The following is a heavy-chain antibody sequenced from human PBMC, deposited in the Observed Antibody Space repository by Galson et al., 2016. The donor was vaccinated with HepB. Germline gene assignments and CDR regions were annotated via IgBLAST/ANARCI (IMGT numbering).Heavy chain of an antibody. V-gene: IGHV4-59*01. CDR1: GVSISTSF. Sequence: SETLSLTCSVPGVSISTSFWNWIRQSPGKGLEWIGNVFDNGRVNYNPSLRSRINILLDTSKNHFSLKLTSVTAADTAIYYCARDVTGSWYFDLWGRGTLVTVSA. CDR3: ARDVTGSWYFDL. CDR2: VFDNGRV. D-gene: IGHD3-10*01. J-gene: IGHJ2*01.